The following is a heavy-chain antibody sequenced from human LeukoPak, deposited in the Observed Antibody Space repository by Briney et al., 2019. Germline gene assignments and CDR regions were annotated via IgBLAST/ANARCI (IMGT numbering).Heavy chain of an antibody. V-gene: IGHV4-34*01. CDR2: INHSGST. CDR1: GGSFSGYY. Sequence: PSETLSLTCAVYGGSFSGYYWSWIRQPPGKGLEWIGEINHSGSTNYNPSLKSRVTISVDTSKNQFSLKLSSVTAADTAVYYCARDREDYESYWYFDLWGRGTLVTVSS. CDR3: ARDREDYESYWYFDL. J-gene: IGHJ2*01. D-gene: IGHD3-22*01.